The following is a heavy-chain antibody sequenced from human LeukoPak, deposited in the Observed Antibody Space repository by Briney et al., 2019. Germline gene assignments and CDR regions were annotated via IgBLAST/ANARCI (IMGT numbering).Heavy chain of an antibody. V-gene: IGHV4-4*02. J-gene: IGHJ4*02. CDR2: IFHSGST. D-gene: IGHD6-13*01. CDR3: ASLGSGYSSSWYNYFDY. Sequence: SGTLSLTCTVSGGSISSSNWWSWVRQPPGKGLEWIGRIFHSGSTYYNPSLKSRVTISVDTSKNQFSLKLSSVTAADTAVYYCASLGSGYSSSWYNYFDYWGQGTLVTVSS. CDR1: GGSISSSNW.